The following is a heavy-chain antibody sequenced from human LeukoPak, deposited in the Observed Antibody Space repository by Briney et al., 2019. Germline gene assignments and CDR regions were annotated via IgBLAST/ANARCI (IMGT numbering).Heavy chain of an antibody. Sequence: SETLSLTCTVSGGSISSYYWGWIRQPPGKGLEWIGSIYHSGSTYYNPSLKSRVTISVDTSKNQFSLRLSSVTAADTAVYYCARAKMEWLKWGDAFDIWGQGTMVTVSS. J-gene: IGHJ3*02. CDR1: GGSISSYY. D-gene: IGHD3-3*01. CDR3: ARAKMEWLKWGDAFDI. V-gene: IGHV4-38-2*02. CDR2: IYHSGST.